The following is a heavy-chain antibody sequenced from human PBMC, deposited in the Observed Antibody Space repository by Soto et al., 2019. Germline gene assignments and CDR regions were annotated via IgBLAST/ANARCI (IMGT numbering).Heavy chain of an antibody. CDR2: INASGGST. V-gene: IGHV1-46*01. J-gene: IGHJ5*02. CDR1: GYTFTNYA. D-gene: IGHD5-12*01. Sequence: ASVKVSCKASGYTFTNYAIHWVRQAPGQRLEWMGIINASGGSTSYAQKFQGRVTMTRDTSTSTVYMELSSLRSEDTAVYYCARDRREMATSAWFDPWGQGTLVTVSS. CDR3: ARDRREMATSAWFDP.